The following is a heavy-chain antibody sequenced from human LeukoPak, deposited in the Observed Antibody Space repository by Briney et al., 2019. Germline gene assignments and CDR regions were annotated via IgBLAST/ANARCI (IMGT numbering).Heavy chain of an antibody. V-gene: IGHV4-61*01. CDR1: GGSVSSGSYY. Sequence: KSSETLSLTCTVSGGSVSSGSYYWSWIRQPPGKGLEWIGYIYYSGSTNYNPSLKSRVTISVDTSKNQFSLKLSSVTAADTAVYYCARRPPNYDSSGYHYYGMDVWGQGTTVTVSS. D-gene: IGHD3-22*01. CDR3: ARRPPNYDSSGYHYYGMDV. J-gene: IGHJ6*02. CDR2: IYYSGST.